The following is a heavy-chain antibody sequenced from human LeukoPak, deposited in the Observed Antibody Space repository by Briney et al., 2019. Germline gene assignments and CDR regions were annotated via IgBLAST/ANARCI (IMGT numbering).Heavy chain of an antibody. CDR1: GFTFSSYG. Sequence: GGSLRLSCAASGFTFSSYGRHWVRQAPGKGLEWVAFIRYDGSNKYYADSVKGRFTISRDNSKNTLYLQMNSLRAEDTAVYYCAKDFVLMVYARSYYFDYWGQGTLVTVSS. V-gene: IGHV3-30*02. CDR3: AKDFVLMVYARSYYFDY. J-gene: IGHJ4*02. CDR2: IRYDGSNK. D-gene: IGHD2-8*01.